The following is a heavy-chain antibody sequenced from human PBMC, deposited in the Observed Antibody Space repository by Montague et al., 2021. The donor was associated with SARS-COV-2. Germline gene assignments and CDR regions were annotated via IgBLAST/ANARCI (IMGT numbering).Heavy chain of an antibody. D-gene: IGHD4-11*01. V-gene: IGHV4-34*01. CDR1: GGSFSGYY. CDR3: ACGEITTRGLIYYYGMDV. Sequence: SETLSLTCAVYGGSFSGYYWTWIRQSPRKGLERIGEINHSGSTNYNPSLKSRVTIPVDTSKNQFSLKLSSVTAADTAVCYCACGEITTRGLIYYYGMDVWGQGTTVTVSS. J-gene: IGHJ6*02. CDR2: INHSGST.